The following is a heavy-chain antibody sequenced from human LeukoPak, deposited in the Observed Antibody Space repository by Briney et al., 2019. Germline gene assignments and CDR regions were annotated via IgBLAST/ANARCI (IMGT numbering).Heavy chain of an antibody. D-gene: IGHD3-22*01. Sequence: ASVKVSCKASGYTFTSYDINWVRQATGQGLERMGWMNPNSGNTGYAQKFQGRVTMTRNTSISTAYMELSSLRSEDTAVYYCARDWDYYDSSPGYWGQGTLVTVSS. CDR3: ARDWDYYDSSPGY. V-gene: IGHV1-8*01. CDR2: MNPNSGNT. J-gene: IGHJ4*02. CDR1: GYTFTSYD.